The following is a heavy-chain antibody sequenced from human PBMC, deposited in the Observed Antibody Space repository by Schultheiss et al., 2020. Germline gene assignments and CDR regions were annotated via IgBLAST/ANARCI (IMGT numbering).Heavy chain of an antibody. CDR2: ISYDGSNK. V-gene: IGHV3-30*03. D-gene: IGHD2-15*01. Sequence: GGSLRLSCAASGFTFSSYGMHWVRQAPGKGLEWVAVISYDGSNKYYADSVKGRFTISRDNAKNSLYLQMNSLRAEDTAVYYCARASGYCSGGSCYALDYWGQGTLVTVSS. J-gene: IGHJ4*02. CDR3: ARASGYCSGGSCYALDY. CDR1: GFTFSSYG.